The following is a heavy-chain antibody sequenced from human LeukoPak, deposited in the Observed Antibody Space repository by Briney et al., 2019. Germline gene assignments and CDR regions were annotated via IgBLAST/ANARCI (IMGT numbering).Heavy chain of an antibody. D-gene: IGHD1-14*01. Sequence: GGSLRLSCKGSGYTFTDYWIGWVRQRPGKGLEWMGIIYPGDSDTRYSPSFQVPVTISADKSTSTAYLQWSSLKASDTAMYDCARRSEPHDYWGQGTLVTVSS. V-gene: IGHV5-51*01. CDR3: ARRSEPHDY. J-gene: IGHJ4*02. CDR1: GYTFTDYW. CDR2: IYPGDSDT.